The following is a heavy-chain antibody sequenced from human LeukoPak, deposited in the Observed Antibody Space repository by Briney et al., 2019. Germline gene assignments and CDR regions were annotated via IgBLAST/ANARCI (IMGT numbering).Heavy chain of an antibody. CDR2: INPNSGGT. D-gene: IGHD4-17*01. V-gene: IGHV1-2*02. J-gene: IGHJ5*02. Sequence: ASVKVSCKASGYTFTGYYMHWVRQAPGQGLEWMGWINPNSGGTNYAQKFQGRATMTRDTSISTAYMELSRLRSDDTAVYYCARAPTYGDYVEDNWFDPWGQGTLVTVSS. CDR1: GYTFTGYY. CDR3: ARAPTYGDYVEDNWFDP.